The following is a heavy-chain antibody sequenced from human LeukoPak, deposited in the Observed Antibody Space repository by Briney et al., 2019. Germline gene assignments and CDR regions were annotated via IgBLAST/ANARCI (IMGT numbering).Heavy chain of an antibody. D-gene: IGHD6-19*01. Sequence: ASVKVSCKVSGYTLTELSMHWVRQAPGKGLEWMGGFDPEDGETIYAQKFQGRVTMTEDTSTDTAYMEVSSLRSEDTAVYYCATGNPVAGTGGSRVLYYYYYMDVWGKGTTVTVSS. CDR3: ATGNPVAGTGGSRVLYYYYYMDV. CDR2: FDPEDGET. V-gene: IGHV1-24*01. J-gene: IGHJ6*03. CDR1: GYTLTELS.